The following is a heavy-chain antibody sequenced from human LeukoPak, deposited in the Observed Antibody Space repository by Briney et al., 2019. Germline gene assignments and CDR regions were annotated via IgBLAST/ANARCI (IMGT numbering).Heavy chain of an antibody. V-gene: IGHV3-7*01. CDR1: GFPFSSYW. CDR3: ARDEQYQLLSQGFDP. Sequence: GGSLRLSCAASGFPFSSYWMSWVRQAPGKGLEWVANIRHDGSETHYVDSLRGRFTISRDNAKNSLYLQMNSLRAEDTAVYYCARDEQYQLLSQGFDPWGQGTLVTVSS. D-gene: IGHD2-2*01. CDR2: IRHDGSET. J-gene: IGHJ5*02.